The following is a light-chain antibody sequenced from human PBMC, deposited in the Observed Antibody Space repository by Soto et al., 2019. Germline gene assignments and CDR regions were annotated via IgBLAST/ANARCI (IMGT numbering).Light chain of an antibody. V-gene: IGKV1-5*03. J-gene: IGKJ1*01. CDR2: KAS. CDR3: QQYHSYWT. CDR1: QSISSW. Sequence: DIQMTQSPSTLSAAVGDRVTITSRASQSISSWLAWYQQKPRKAPKLPIYKASSLESGVPSRFSGSGSGTEFTLTISSLQTDDFSTYYCQQYHSYWTFGQGTKVDIK.